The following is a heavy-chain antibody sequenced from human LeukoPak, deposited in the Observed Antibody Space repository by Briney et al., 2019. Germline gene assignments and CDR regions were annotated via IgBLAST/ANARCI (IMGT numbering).Heavy chain of an antibody. V-gene: IGHV4-38-2*02. CDR1: GLSITTGYY. CDR2: IFRIGST. J-gene: IGHJ4*02. CDR3: ARVIDVAAAGYFDS. D-gene: IGHD6-13*01. Sequence: SETLSLTCTVSGLSITTGYYWAWIRQPPGKGLEWIGTIFRIGSTYYNPSLKSRVTISVDTSKNQFSLKLSSVTAADTALYSCARVIDVAAAGYFDSWGQGTQVTVSS.